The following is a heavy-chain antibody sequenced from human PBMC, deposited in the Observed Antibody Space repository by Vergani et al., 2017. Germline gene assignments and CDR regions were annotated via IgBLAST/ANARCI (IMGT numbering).Heavy chain of an antibody. CDR1: GYTFTSYD. V-gene: IGHV1-8*01. CDR3: ARFRVDTAMVLSDY. CDR2: RNPNSGNT. Sequence: QVQLVQSGAEVKKPGASVKVSCKASGYTFTSYDINWVRQATGQGLEWMGWRNPNSGNTGYAQKFQGRVTMTRNTSISTAYMELSSLRSEDTAVYYCARFRVDTAMVLSDYWGQGTLVTVSS. J-gene: IGHJ4*02. D-gene: IGHD5-18*01.